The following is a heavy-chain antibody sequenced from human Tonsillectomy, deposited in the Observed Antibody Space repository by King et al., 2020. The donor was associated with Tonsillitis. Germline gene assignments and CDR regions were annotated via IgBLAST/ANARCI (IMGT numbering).Heavy chain of an antibody. J-gene: IGHJ2*01. V-gene: IGHV3-30*02. D-gene: IGHD7-27*01. Sequence: VQLVESGGGVVQPGGSLRLSCAASGFSFRTYGMHWVRQAPGKGLEWVAFVRYDGNGKSYADSVKGRFTISRDNSKNTLFLQMNSLRVEDTAVYFCAKGGGETGDVWHSDIWGRGTLVTVSS. CDR1: GFSFRTYG. CDR3: AKGGGETGDVWHSDI. CDR2: VRYDGNGK.